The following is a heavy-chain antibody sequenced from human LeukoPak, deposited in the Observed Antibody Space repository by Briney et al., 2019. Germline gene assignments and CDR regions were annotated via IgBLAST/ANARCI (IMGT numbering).Heavy chain of an antibody. CDR2: FDPGDGEA. J-gene: IGHJ4*02. CDR1: GYTLTELS. V-gene: IGHV1-24*01. D-gene: IGHD3-10*01. CDR3: ARVSGSEYYFDY. Sequence: ASVKVSCKVSGYTLTELSMRWVRQAPGKGLEWMGGFDPGDGEAIYARKFQGRVTMTEDTSPDTVYMELSSLRSEDTAVYYCARVSGSEYYFDYWGQGTLVTVSS.